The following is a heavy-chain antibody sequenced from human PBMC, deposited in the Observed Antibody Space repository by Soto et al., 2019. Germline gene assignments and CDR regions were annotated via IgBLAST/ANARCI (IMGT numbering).Heavy chain of an antibody. J-gene: IGHJ6*02. CDR3: ARPSIAARPKDYYYYGMDV. CDR1: GYIFTDYG. V-gene: IGHV1-18*01. D-gene: IGHD6-6*01. Sequence: AAVKVSCKASGYIFTDYGITWVRQPPGQGLEWMGWITGNNGKTHYAQKFQGRVTITADESTSTAYMELSSLRSEDTAVYYCARPSIAARPKDYYYYGMDVWGQGTTVTSP. CDR2: ITGNNGKT.